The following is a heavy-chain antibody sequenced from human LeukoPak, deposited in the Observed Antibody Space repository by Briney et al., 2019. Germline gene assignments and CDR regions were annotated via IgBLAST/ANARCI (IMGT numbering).Heavy chain of an antibody. CDR1: GGSFGGYY. CDR2: INHSGST. Sequence: SETLSLTCAVYGGSFGGYYWSWIRQPPGKGLEWIGEINHSGSTNYNPSLKSRVTISVDTSKNQFSLKLSSVTAADTAVYYCARVTHAFDIWGQGTMVTVSS. J-gene: IGHJ3*02. V-gene: IGHV4-34*01. D-gene: IGHD4-23*01. CDR3: ARVTHAFDI.